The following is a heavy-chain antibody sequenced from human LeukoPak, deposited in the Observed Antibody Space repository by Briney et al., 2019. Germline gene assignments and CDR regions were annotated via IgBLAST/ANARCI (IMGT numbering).Heavy chain of an antibody. Sequence: PSETLSLTCTVSGGSISSYYWSWIRQPPGKELEWIGYIYYSGSTNYNPSLKSRVTISVDTSKNQFSLKLSSVTAADTAVYYCARDPLGRDYFDYWGQGTLVTVSS. CDR3: ARDPLGRDYFDY. CDR2: IYYSGST. CDR1: GGSISSYY. D-gene: IGHD1-26*01. V-gene: IGHV4-59*01. J-gene: IGHJ4*02.